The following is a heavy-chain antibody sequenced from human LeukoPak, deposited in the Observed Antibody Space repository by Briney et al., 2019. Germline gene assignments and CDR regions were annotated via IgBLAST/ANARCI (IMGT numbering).Heavy chain of an antibody. D-gene: IGHD6-19*01. V-gene: IGHV4-34*01. CDR3: ASQSLGGWFAFDI. Sequence: SETLSLTCAVYGGSFSGYYWSWIRQPPGKGLEWIGEINHSGSTNYNPSLKSRVTISVDTSKNQFSLQLNSVTPEDTAVYYCASQSLGGWFAFDIWGQGTMVTVSS. CDR1: GGSFSGYY. CDR2: INHSGST. J-gene: IGHJ3*02.